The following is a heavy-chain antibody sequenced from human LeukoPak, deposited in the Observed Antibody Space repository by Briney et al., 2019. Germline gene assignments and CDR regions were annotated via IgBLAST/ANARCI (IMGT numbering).Heavy chain of an antibody. CDR1: SGSISTSNYY. CDR3: ARDRLRDYDILTGYHPPTSYFDY. V-gene: IGHV4-39*07. Sequence: SETLSLTCTVSSGSISTSNYYWGWVRQPPGKALEWIGNIFYSGSTYYNPSLKSRVTISVDTSKNQFSLKLSSVTAADTAVYYCARDRLRDYDILTGYHPPTSYFDYWGQGTLVTVSS. D-gene: IGHD3-9*01. J-gene: IGHJ4*02. CDR2: IFYSGST.